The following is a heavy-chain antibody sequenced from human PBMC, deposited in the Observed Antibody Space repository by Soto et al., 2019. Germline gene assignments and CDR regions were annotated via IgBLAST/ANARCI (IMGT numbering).Heavy chain of an antibody. CDR1: GGTFSSYT. Sequence: QVQLVQSGAEVKKPGSSVKVSCKASGGTFSSYTISWVRQAPGQGLEWMGRIIPILGIANYAQKFQGRVRXTXDXXTGTAYLELSSLRSEDTAVYYCANPSYYYGSGFDYWGQGTLVTVSS. CDR2: IIPILGIA. J-gene: IGHJ4*02. CDR3: ANPSYYYGSGFDY. V-gene: IGHV1-69*02. D-gene: IGHD3-10*01.